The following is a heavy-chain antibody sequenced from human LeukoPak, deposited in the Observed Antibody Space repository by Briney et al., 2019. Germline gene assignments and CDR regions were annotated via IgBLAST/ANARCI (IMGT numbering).Heavy chain of an antibody. V-gene: IGHV4-38-2*02. Sequence: PSETLSLTCSVSGYSISSGYYWGWIRQPPGKGLEWIGSIYHSGNTYYNPSLKSRVTISVDTSKNQFSLKLSSVTAADTAVYYCARDDATYWFDPWGQGTLVTVSS. J-gene: IGHJ5*02. CDR3: ARDDATYWFDP. CDR1: GYSISSGYY. CDR2: IYHSGNT.